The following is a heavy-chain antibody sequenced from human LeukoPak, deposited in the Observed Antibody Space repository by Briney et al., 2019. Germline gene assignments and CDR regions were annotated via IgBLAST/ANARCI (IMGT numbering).Heavy chain of an antibody. J-gene: IGHJ4*02. Sequence: PGGFLRLSCAASGFTVSSNYMSWVRQAPGKGLEWVSVIYSGGSTYYADSVKGRFTISRDNSKNTLYLQMNSLRAEDTAMYYCAREPSRGSGHYWGQGTLVTVSS. CDR3: AREPSRGSGHY. CDR1: GFTVSSNY. CDR2: IYSGGST. D-gene: IGHD3-10*01. V-gene: IGHV3-53*01.